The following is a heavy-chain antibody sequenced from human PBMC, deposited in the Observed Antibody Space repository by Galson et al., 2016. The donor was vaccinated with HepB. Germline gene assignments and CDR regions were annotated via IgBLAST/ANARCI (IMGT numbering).Heavy chain of an antibody. CDR3: ARGGERVAAKVETTAFLPFDF. CDR1: GFTFSDYY. J-gene: IGHJ4*02. Sequence: SLRLSCAASGFTFSDYYMHWVRQAPGKGPVWVSRVNDNGSRTYYGDSVKGQFTTSRDNAKKTLYLQMNNLRAEDTAVYFCARGGERVAAKVETTAFLPFDFWGQGTLVTVSS. CDR2: VNDNGSRT. D-gene: IGHD5-18*01. V-gene: IGHV3-74*01.